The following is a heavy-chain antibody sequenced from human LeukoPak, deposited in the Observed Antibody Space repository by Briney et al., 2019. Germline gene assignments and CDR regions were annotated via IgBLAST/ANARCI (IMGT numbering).Heavy chain of an antibody. CDR1: GGSISSGSYY. CDR3: AREPRDGYNSLDY. Sequence: SETLSLTCTVSGGSISSGSYYWSWIRQPAGKGLEWIGRIYTSGSTNYNPSLKSRVTISVDTSKNQFSLKLSSVTAADTAVYYCAREPRDGYNSLDYWGQGTLVTVSS. CDR2: IYTSGST. V-gene: IGHV4-61*02. D-gene: IGHD5-24*01. J-gene: IGHJ4*02.